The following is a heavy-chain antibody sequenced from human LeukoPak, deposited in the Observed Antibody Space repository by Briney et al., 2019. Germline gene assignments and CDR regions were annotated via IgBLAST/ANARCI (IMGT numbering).Heavy chain of an antibody. CDR2: IKQDGSEK. D-gene: IGHD4-23*01. Sequence: GGSLRLSCAASGFTFSSYWMSWVRQAPGKGLEWVANIKQDGSEKYYVDSVKGRFTISRDNAKNSLYLQVNSLRDEDTAVYYCAREGPVVRGSEVDYWGQGTLVTVSS. CDR3: AREGPVVRGSEVDY. V-gene: IGHV3-7*01. CDR1: GFTFSSYW. J-gene: IGHJ4*02.